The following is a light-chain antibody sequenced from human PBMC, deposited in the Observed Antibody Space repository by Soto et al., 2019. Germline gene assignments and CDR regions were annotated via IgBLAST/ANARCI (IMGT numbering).Light chain of an antibody. CDR3: QQYDDVPLT. J-gene: IGKJ4*01. CDR2: DAS. Sequence: DIQMTQSPSSLSASVGDRITISCQASQDISTYLNWYQHKPGKAPRLLIYDASTLEIGVPSSFSGSGSGTDFTFTISSLQPEDIATYYCQQYDDVPLTFGGGTKVEIK. V-gene: IGKV1-33*01. CDR1: QDISTY.